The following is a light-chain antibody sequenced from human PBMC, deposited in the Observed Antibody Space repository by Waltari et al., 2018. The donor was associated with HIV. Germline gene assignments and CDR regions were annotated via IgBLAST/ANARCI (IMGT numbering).Light chain of an antibody. J-gene: IGLJ1*01. CDR2: RND. Sequence: QSVMTQPPSASGTPGQRVTISCSGSSSNIGNNYVYWYQQIPGTVPKLLIYRNDQRPSGVPDRFSGSKSGTSASLAISGLRSEDEADYYCAGWDDSPSVYYVFGTGTTVTVL. CDR3: AGWDDSPSVYYV. CDR1: SSNIGNNY. V-gene: IGLV1-47*01.